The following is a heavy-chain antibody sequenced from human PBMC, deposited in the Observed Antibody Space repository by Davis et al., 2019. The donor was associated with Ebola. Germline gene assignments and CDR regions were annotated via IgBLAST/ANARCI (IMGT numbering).Heavy chain of an antibody. V-gene: IGHV3-48*02. J-gene: IGHJ6*02. CDR1: GFTFSSYS. CDR3: ARLGYCSGGSCYPYYYYYYGMDV. CDR2: ISSSSSTI. Sequence: GESLKISCAASGFTFSSYSMNWVRQAPGKGLEWVSYISSSSSTIYYADSVKGRFTISRDNAKNSLYLQMNSLRDEDTAVYYCARLGYCSGGSCYPYYYYYYGMDVWGQGTTVTVSS. D-gene: IGHD2-15*01.